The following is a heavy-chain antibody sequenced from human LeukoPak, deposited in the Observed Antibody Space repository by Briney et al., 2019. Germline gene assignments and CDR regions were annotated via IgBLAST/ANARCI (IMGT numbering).Heavy chain of an antibody. Sequence: SVKVSCKASGGTFSSYAISWVRQAPGQGLEWMGRIIPILGIANYAQKFQGRVTITADKSTSTAYMELSSLRSEDTAVYYCAGTTPHHDDAFDIWGQGTMVTVSS. CDR3: AGTTPHHDDAFDI. V-gene: IGHV1-69*04. D-gene: IGHD1-1*01. CDR1: GGTFSSYA. CDR2: IIPILGIA. J-gene: IGHJ3*02.